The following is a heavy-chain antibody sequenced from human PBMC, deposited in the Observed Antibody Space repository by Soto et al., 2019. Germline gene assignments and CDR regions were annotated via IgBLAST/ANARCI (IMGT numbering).Heavy chain of an antibody. V-gene: IGHV4-59*01. Sequence: SETLSLTCTVSGGSISSYYWSWIRQPPGKGLEWIGYIYYSGSTNYNPSLKSRVTISVDTSKNQFSLKLSSVTAADTAVYYCARDKGTREASFDPWGQGTLVTVSS. J-gene: IGHJ5*02. CDR3: ARDKGTREASFDP. CDR2: IYYSGST. CDR1: GGSISSYY. D-gene: IGHD2-2*01.